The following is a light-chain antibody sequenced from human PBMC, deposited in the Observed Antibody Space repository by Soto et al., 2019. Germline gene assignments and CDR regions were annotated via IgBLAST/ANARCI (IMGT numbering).Light chain of an antibody. CDR2: NNN. Sequence: QSVLTQPPSASGTPGQRVTISCSGGTSNIGSNTVNWYQHVPGTAPKLLIYNNNQRPSGVPDRFSGSKSGTSASLAISGLQSEDEADYFCAGWDDSLTGWVFGGGTKLTVL. CDR1: TSNIGSNT. J-gene: IGLJ3*02. CDR3: AGWDDSLTGWV. V-gene: IGLV1-44*01.